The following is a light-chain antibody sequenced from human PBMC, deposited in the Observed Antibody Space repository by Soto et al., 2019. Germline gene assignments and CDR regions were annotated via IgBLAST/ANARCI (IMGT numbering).Light chain of an antibody. V-gene: IGKV1-12*01. J-gene: IGKJ4*01. CDR3: QQGNTFPPLT. CDR2: GAS. CDR1: QAISNW. Sequence: DIQMTQSPFSVSAFVGDRVTIPCRASQAISNWLAWYQQKPGRAPKLLIYGASSLQSGVPSRFSGSGSGTYFTLTISGLQPEDFATYLCQQGNTFPPLTFGGGTRVDLK.